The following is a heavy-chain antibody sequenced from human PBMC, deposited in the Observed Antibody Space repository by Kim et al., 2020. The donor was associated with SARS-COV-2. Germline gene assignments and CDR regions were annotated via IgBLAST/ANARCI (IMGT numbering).Heavy chain of an antibody. Sequence: KYNPSLQSRVIISVDRSKNPFSLKLSSVTAADTAVYFCARAEVAARFGMDVWGQGTTATVSS. D-gene: IGHD6-6*01. CDR3: ARAEVAARFGMDV. V-gene: IGHV4-4*01. J-gene: IGHJ6*02.